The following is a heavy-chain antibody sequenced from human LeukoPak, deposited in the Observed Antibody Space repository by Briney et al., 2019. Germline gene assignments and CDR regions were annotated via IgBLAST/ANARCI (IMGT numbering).Heavy chain of an antibody. CDR1: GGSISSSSYY. V-gene: IGHV4-61*05. Sequence: PSETLSLTCTVSGGSISSSSYYWGWIRQPPGKGLEWIGYVYYSGSTNYNPSLESRVTISVDTSKNQFSLMLSSVTAADTAVYYCARGGTIKNGMDVWGQGTTVTVSS. CDR2: VYYSGST. CDR3: ARGGTIKNGMDV. D-gene: IGHD1-14*01. J-gene: IGHJ6*02.